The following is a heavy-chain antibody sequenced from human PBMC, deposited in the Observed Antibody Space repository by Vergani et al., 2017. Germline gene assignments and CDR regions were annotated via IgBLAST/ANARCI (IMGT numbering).Heavy chain of an antibody. V-gene: IGHV7-4-1*02. D-gene: IGHD3-9*01. J-gene: IGHJ4*02. CDR1: GSTFTDYA. Sequence: QVQLVQSGSELKKPGASVKVSCAASGSTFTDYAMTWVRQAPGQGLEWMGWINTNTGNPTYAQGFTGRFVCSLYTSVGTTYLQINSLKAEDTAVYYWACVYLSDLDWLFDYGGQGTRVTVS. CDR2: INTNTGNP. CDR3: ACVYLSDLDWLFDY.